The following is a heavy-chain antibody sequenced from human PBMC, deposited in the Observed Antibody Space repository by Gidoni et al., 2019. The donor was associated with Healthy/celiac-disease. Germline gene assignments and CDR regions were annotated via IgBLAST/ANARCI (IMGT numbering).Heavy chain of an antibody. CDR1: GFTFRSYR. J-gene: IGHJ4*02. D-gene: IGHD1-1*01. V-gene: IGHV3-21*01. Sequence: EVQLVESGGVLVKPGGSLSLSCAASGFTFRSYRMNWVRQAPGKGLEWVSSISSSTNYIYYADSVKGRFTISRDNAKNSLYLQMNSLRAEDTAVYYCARDETTGVITYFDYWGQGTLVTVSS. CDR2: ISSSTNYI. CDR3: ARDETTGVITYFDY.